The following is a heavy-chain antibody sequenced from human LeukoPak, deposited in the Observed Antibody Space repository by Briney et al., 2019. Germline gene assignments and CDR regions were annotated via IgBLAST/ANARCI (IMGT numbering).Heavy chain of an antibody. J-gene: IGHJ4*02. V-gene: IGHV1-69*01. CDR3: ATSTTGTFDY. CDR2: IIPIFGTA. CDR1: GGTFISYA. D-gene: IGHD1-1*01. Sequence: GSSVKVSCKASGGTFISYAISWVRQAPGQGLEWMGGIIPIFGTANYAQKFQGRVTITADESTSTAYMELSSLRPEDTAVYYCATSTTGTFDYWGQGTLVTVSS.